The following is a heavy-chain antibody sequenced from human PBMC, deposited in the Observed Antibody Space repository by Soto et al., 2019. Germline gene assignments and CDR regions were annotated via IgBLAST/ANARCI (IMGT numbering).Heavy chain of an antibody. D-gene: IGHD6-13*01. J-gene: IGHJ5*02. Sequence: EVQLLESGGGLVQPGGSLRLSCAASGFTFSSYAMSWVRQAPGKGLEWVSAISGSGGSTYYADSVKGRFTISRDNSKNTLYLQKNSLRAEDTAVYYCAKDPYSSRGGGGLFDPWGQGTLVTVSS. CDR3: AKDPYSSRGGGGLFDP. CDR1: GFTFSSYA. V-gene: IGHV3-23*01. CDR2: ISGSGGST.